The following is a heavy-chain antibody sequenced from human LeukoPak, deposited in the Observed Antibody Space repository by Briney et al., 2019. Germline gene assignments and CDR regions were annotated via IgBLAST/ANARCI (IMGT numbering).Heavy chain of an antibody. V-gene: IGHV3-23*01. CDR2: ISGSGGST. CDR3: VRTYGYSYGHIDY. D-gene: IGHD5-18*01. J-gene: IGHJ4*02. Sequence: GRSLRLSCAASGFTFSSYAMSWVRQAPGKGLEWVSAISGSGGSTYYADSVKGRFTISRDNSKNTLYLQMNSLRAEDTAVYYCVRTYGYSYGHIDYWGQGTLVTVSS. CDR1: GFTFSSYA.